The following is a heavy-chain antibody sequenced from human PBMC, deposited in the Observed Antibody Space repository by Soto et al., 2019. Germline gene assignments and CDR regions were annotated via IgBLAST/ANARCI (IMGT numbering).Heavy chain of an antibody. V-gene: IGHV3-33*01. CDR1: GFTFSSYG. CDR3: ARDNQGPWFDP. CDR2: IWYDGSNK. J-gene: IGHJ5*02. D-gene: IGHD2-2*01. Sequence: LRLSCAASGFTFSSYGMHWVRQAPGKGLEWVAVIWYDGSNKYYADSVKGRFTISRDNSKNTLYLQMNSLRAEDTAVYYCARDNQGPWFDPWGQGTLVTVSS.